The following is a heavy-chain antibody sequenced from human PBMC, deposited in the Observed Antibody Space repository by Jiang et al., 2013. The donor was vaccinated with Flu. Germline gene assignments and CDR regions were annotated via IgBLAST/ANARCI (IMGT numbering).Heavy chain of an antibody. V-gene: IGHV4-59*01. CDR3: ARGGPALFGY. CDR2: IYYSGST. D-gene: IGHD3-16*01. Sequence: GPGLVKPSETLSLTCTVSGGSISGYYWSWIRQPPGKGLEWIGYIYYSGSTNYNPSLKSRVAISIDTSKNQFSLKLSSVTAADTAVYYRARGGPALFGYWGQGTLVTVSS. J-gene: IGHJ4*02. CDR1: GGSISGYY.